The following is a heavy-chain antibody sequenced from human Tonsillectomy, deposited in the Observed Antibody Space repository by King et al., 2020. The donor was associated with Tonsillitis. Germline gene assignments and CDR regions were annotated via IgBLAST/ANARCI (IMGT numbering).Heavy chain of an antibody. J-gene: IGHJ6*03. CDR3: ARGRSSSSPYYHYYMDF. CDR2: INHSGTT. D-gene: IGHD6-6*01. Sequence: VQLQQWGAGLLRPSETLSLTCAVYGGSFSGYYWSWIRQPPGKGLEWIGEINHSGTTRYSPSLKSRLIISVDTSKNQFSLNLTSVTAADTAVYYCARGRSSSSPYYHYYMDFWGKGPPVTVSS. V-gene: IGHV4-34*01. CDR1: GGSFSGYY.